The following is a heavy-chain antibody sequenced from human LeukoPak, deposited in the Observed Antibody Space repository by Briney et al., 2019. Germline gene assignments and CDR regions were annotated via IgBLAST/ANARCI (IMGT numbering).Heavy chain of an antibody. V-gene: IGHV4-39*07. Sequence: SETLSLTCTVSGGSITSSYYWGWIRQPPGKGLEWIGSIYYSGSTYYNPSLKSRVTISVDTSKNQFSLKLSSVTAADTAVYYCARPPYYYDSSGYYSLAFDIWGQGTMVTVSS. D-gene: IGHD3-22*01. CDR1: GGSITSSYY. CDR3: ARPPYYYDSSGYYSLAFDI. J-gene: IGHJ3*02. CDR2: IYYSGST.